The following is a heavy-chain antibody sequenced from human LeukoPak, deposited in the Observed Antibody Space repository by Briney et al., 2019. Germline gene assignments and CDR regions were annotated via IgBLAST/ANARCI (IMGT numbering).Heavy chain of an antibody. CDR2: IYSGGST. Sequence: GGSLRLSCAASGFTVSSNYMSWVRQAPGKGLERVSVIYSGGSTYYADSVKGRFAISRDNSKNTLYLQMNSLRAEDTAVYYCARSPLTTVTTWYNWFDPWGQGTLVTVSS. V-gene: IGHV3-66*01. CDR1: GFTVSSNY. J-gene: IGHJ5*02. D-gene: IGHD4-11*01. CDR3: ARSPLTTVTTWYNWFDP.